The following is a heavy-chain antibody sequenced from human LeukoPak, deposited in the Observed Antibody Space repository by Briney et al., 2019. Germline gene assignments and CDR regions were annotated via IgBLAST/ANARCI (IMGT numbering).Heavy chain of an antibody. D-gene: IGHD1-14*01. J-gene: IGHJ6*03. CDR2: INHSGST. CDR3: GTTRRTFYYYYMDV. CDR1: GGSFSGYY. Sequence: SETLSLTCAVYGGSFSGYYWSWIRQPPGKGLEWIGEINHSGSTNYNPSLKSRVTISVDTSKNQFSLKLSSVTAADTAVYYCGTTRRTFYYYYMDVWGKGTTVTVPS. V-gene: IGHV4-34*01.